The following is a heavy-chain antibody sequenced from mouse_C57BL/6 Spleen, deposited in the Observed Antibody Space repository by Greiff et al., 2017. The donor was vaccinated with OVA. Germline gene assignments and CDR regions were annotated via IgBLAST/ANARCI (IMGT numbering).Heavy chain of an antibody. CDR3: ARYGAYGTPFDY. CDR1: GYTFTDYY. V-gene: IGHV1-26*01. D-gene: IGHD1-1*01. Sequence: EVQLQQSGPELVKPGASVKISCKASGYTFTDYYMNWVKQSHGKSLEWIGDINPNNGGTSYNQKFKGKATLTVDKSSSTAYMELRSLTSEDSAVYYCARYGAYGTPFDYWGQGTTLTVSS. CDR2: INPNNGGT. J-gene: IGHJ2*01.